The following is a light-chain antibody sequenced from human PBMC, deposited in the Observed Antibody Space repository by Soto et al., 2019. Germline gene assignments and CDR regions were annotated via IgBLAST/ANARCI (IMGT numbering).Light chain of an antibody. CDR2: KAS. Sequence: DIQMTQSPSTLSASVGDRITITCRASQSISSWLAWYQQKPGKVPKLLIYKASSLESGVPSRFSGSGSGTEFTLTISSLQPDDFATYYCQQYSNYWTFGQGTKVEVK. CDR1: QSISSW. J-gene: IGKJ1*01. V-gene: IGKV1-5*03. CDR3: QQYSNYWT.